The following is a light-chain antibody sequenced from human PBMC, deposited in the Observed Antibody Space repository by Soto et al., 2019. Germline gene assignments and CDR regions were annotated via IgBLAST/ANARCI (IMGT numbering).Light chain of an antibody. Sequence: IVMTQSPATVSASPGERVALSCRASQSVSGNVAWYHQKPGQTPRLLVYGASTTATDIPARFFGSGSETEFTLTITRLQSEDFGTYSCQQFNTWPRTFGQGTKVEIK. CDR2: GAS. CDR3: QQFNTWPRT. CDR1: QSVSGN. J-gene: IGKJ1*01. V-gene: IGKV3-15*01.